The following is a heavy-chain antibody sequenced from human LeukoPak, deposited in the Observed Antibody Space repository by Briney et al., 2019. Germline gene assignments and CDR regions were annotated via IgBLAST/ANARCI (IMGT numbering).Heavy chain of an antibody. D-gene: IGHD3-22*01. CDR3: AAQYYYDSSGYRFDY. CDR2: IIPIFGTA. V-gene: IGHV1-69*05. J-gene: IGHJ4*02. CDR1: GGTFSSYA. Sequence: ASVKVSCKASGGTFSSYATSWVRQAPGQGLEWMGGIIPIFGTANYAQKFQGRVTITTDESTSTAYMELSSLRSEDTAVYYCAAQYYYDSSGYRFDYWGQGTLATVSS.